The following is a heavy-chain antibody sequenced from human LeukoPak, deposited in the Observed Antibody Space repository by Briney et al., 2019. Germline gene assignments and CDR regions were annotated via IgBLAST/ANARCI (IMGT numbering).Heavy chain of an antibody. V-gene: IGHV3-21*01. J-gene: IGHJ4*02. CDR1: GFTFSSYG. CDR3: ARGQIYYDGSGFDY. D-gene: IGHD3-22*01. Sequence: PGGTLRLSCAASGFTFSSYGMSWVRQAPGKGLEWVSSISTSSSYIYFADSVKGRFTISRDNAKNSLSLQMNSLRADDTAVYYCARGQIYYDGSGFDYWGQGTLVTVSS. CDR2: ISTSSSYI.